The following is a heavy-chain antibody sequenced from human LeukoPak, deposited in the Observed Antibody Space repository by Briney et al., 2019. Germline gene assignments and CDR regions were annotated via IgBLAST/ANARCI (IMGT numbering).Heavy chain of an antibody. CDR1: GASISIGSFY. D-gene: IGHD3-10*01. CDR2: IYYSGST. J-gene: IGHJ6*04. Sequence: PSETLSLTCTVSGASISIGSFYWSWIRQPAGKGLEWIGYIYYSGSTNYNPSLKSRVTISVDTSKNQFSLKLSSVTAADTAVYYCARVLVRGVISHDYYYYGMDVWGKGTTVTVSS. CDR3: ARVLVRGVISHDYYYYGMDV. V-gene: IGHV4-61*10.